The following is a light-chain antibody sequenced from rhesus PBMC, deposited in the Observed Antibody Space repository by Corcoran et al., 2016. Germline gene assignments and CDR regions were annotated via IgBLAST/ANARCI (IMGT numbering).Light chain of an antibody. Sequence: DIQMTQSPSSLSASVGDRVTITCRASENVNNYLNWYQQKPGKAPKLLDYKASTLQSGVPSRFSGGGFGTDYTFTISGLQPEDVATYYCQHGYGTPWTFGQGTKVEIK. CDR2: KAS. CDR1: ENVNNY. V-gene: IGKV1-74*01. CDR3: QHGYGTPWT. J-gene: IGKJ1*01.